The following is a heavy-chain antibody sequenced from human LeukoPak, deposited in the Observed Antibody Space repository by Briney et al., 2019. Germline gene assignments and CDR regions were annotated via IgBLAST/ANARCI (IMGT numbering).Heavy chain of an antibody. CDR2: ISSSSSYI. J-gene: IGHJ6*02. CDR3: ARANCSGGSCYWVSDYYYGMDV. V-gene: IGHV3-21*01. D-gene: IGHD2-15*01. Sequence: PGGSLRLSCAASGFTFSSYSMNWVRQAPGKGLEWVSSISSSSSYIYYADSVKGRFTISRDNAKNSLYLQMNGLRAEDTAVYYCARANCSGGSCYWVSDYYYGMDVWGQGTTVTVSS. CDR1: GFTFSSYS.